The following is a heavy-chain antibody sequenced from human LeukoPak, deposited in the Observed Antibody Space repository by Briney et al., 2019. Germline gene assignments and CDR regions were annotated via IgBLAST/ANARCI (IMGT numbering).Heavy chain of an antibody. J-gene: IGHJ4*02. D-gene: IGHD3-16*02. V-gene: IGHV1-18*01. CDR3: ARGYYDYVWGSYRPDY. CDR2: ISAYNGNT. CDR1: GYTFTSYG. Sequence: ASAKVSCKASGYTFTSYGISWVRQAPGQGLGWLGWISAYNGNTNYAKKLQGRVTKTTDTSTSTAYMELRSLRSDDTAVYYCARGYYDYVWGSYRPDYWGQGTLVTVSS.